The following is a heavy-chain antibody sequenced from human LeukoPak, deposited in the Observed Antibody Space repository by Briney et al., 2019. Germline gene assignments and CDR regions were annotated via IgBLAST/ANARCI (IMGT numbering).Heavy chain of an antibody. D-gene: IGHD5-18*01. Sequence: GGSLRLSCAASGFTFRYYALHGVRRAPGKGLEWVTLISYDGNNKYYAESVKGRFTISRDNSKNTLYLQMNSLTTDDTAIYYCAKSRAGGYLRAFDFWGQGALVTVSS. CDR2: ISYDGNNK. V-gene: IGHV3-30*18. CDR3: AKSRAGGYLRAFDF. CDR1: GFTFRYYA. J-gene: IGHJ4*02.